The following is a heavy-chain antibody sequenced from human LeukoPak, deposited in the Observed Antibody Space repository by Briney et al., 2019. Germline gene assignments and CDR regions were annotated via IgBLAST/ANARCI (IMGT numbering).Heavy chain of an antibody. Sequence: GGSLRLSCAASGFDFSDYTMNWVRQAPGKGLEWVASVAGDSHYIYYPDSVRGRFTISRDNAESSLYLQMNSLRAEDTAVYYCARSRRARHCPDFEYWGQGTLVTVSS. J-gene: IGHJ4*02. CDR3: ARSRRARHCPDFEY. CDR2: VAGDSHYI. V-gene: IGHV3-21*01. CDR1: GFDFSDYT.